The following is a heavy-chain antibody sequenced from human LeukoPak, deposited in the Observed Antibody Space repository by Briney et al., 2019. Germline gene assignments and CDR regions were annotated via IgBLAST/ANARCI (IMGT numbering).Heavy chain of an antibody. D-gene: IGHD2/OR15-2a*01. CDR2: INSDGSWT. CDR1: GNYW. CDR3: VSFYETY. Sequence: GGSLRLSCAASGNYWRHWVRQVPGRGLVWVSHINSDGSWTSYADSVKGRFTISKGNAKNTVYLQMNSLRAEDTAVYYCVSFYETYWGRGTLVTVSS. J-gene: IGHJ4*02. V-gene: IGHV3-74*01.